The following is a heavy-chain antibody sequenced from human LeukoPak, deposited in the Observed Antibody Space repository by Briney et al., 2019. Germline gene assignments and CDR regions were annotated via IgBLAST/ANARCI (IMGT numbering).Heavy chain of an antibody. Sequence: ASVKVSCKASGYTFTGYYMHWVRQAPGQGLEWMGWINPNSGGTNYAQKFQGRVTMTRDTSISTAYMELSRLRSDDTAVYYCASLGGYSSSWYDAFDSWGQGTMVTVSS. CDR2: INPNSGGT. CDR1: GYTFTGYY. J-gene: IGHJ3*02. CDR3: ASLGGYSSSWYDAFDS. D-gene: IGHD6-13*01. V-gene: IGHV1-2*02.